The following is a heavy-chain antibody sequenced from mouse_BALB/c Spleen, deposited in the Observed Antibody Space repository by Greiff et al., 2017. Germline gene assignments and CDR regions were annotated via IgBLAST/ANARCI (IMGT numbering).Heavy chain of an antibody. CDR1: GYSITSDYA. CDR2: ISYSGST. V-gene: IGHV3-2*02. J-gene: IGHJ4*01. CDR3: ARSGYYGSSSYYAMDY. D-gene: IGHD1-1*01. Sequence: EVKLVESGPGLVKPSQSLSLTCTVTGYSITSDYAWNWIRQFPGNKLEWMGYISYSGSTSYNPSLKSLISITRDTSKNQFFLQLNSVTTEDTATYYCARSGYYGSSSYYAMDYWGQGTSVTVSA.